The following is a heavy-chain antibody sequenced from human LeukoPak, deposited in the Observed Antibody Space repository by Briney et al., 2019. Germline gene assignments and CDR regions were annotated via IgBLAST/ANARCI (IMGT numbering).Heavy chain of an antibody. CDR1: GGSISSYY. J-gene: IGHJ4*02. V-gene: IGHV4-59*12. CDR2: IYYSGST. Sequence: PSETLSLTCTVSGGSISSYYWSWIRQPPGKGLEWIGYIYYSGSTNYNPSLKSRVTISVDTSKNQFSLKLSSVTAADTAVYYCALIPKYDDHNAHDYGGYWGQGTLVTVSS. CDR3: ALIPKYDDHNAHDYGGY. D-gene: IGHD4-17*01.